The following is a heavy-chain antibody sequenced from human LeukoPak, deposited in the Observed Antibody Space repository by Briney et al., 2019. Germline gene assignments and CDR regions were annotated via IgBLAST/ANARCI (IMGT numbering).Heavy chain of an antibody. CDR2: IIPIFGTA. V-gene: IGHV1-69*01. D-gene: IGHD2-2*01. CDR3: AREGYCSSTSCYYYYYGMDV. Sequence: VASVKVSCKASGGTFSSYAISWVRQAPGQGLEWMGGIIPIFGTANYAQRFQGRVTITADESTSTAYMELSSLRSEDTAVYYCAREGYCSSTSCYYYYYGMDVWGQGTTVTVSS. J-gene: IGHJ6*02. CDR1: GGTFSSYA.